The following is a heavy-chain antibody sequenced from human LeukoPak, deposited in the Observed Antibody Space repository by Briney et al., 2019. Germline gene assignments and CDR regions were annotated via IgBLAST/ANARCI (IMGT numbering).Heavy chain of an antibody. Sequence: GGSLRLSCAASGFTFSSYVMHWVRQVTGKGLEWVSGIATPGDTYYPDSVKGRFTISRENAKNSLYLQMNSLTAGDTAVYYCARELAVPGTWYFDLWGRGTLVTVSS. D-gene: IGHD2-2*01. CDR2: IATPGDT. CDR3: ARELAVPGTWYFDL. CDR1: GFTFSSYV. J-gene: IGHJ2*01. V-gene: IGHV3-13*01.